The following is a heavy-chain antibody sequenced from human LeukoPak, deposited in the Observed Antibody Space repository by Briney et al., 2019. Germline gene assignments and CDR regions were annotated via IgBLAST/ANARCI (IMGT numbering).Heavy chain of an antibody. J-gene: IGHJ5*02. CDR1: GDSISSYY. Sequence: SETLSLTCTVSGDSISSYYWSWIRQPAGKGLEWIGRIYTSGSTNYNPSLKSRVTMSVDTSKNQFSLKLSSVTAADTAVYYCARTYSSSWYGNWFDPWGQGTLVTVSS. CDR3: ARTYSSSWYGNWFDP. D-gene: IGHD6-13*01. V-gene: IGHV4-4*07. CDR2: IYTSGST.